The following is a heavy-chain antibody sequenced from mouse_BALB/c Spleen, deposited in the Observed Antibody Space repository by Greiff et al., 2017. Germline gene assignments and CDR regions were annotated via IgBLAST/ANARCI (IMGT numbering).Heavy chain of an antibody. D-gene: IGHD2-14*01. CDR2: ISYSGST. CDR1: GYSITSDYA. J-gene: IGHJ4*01. CDR3: ARGRYDYAMDY. Sequence: EVQLQESGPGLVKPSQSLSLTCTVTGYSITSDYAWNWIRQFPGNKLEWMGYISYSGSTSYNPSLKSRISITRDTSKNQFFLQLNSVTTEDTATYYCARGRYDYAMDYWGQGTSVTVSS. V-gene: IGHV3-2*02.